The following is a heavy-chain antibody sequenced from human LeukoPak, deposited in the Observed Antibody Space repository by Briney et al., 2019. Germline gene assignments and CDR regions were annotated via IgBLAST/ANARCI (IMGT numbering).Heavy chain of an antibody. CDR1: GFNLSSNY. D-gene: IGHD3-16*01. CDR2: IYSGGST. V-gene: IGHV3-53*01. CDR3: ARDFRDFGGGTY. Sequence: PVGSLRLSCPASGFNLSSNYLSWVRQAPGKGLEWVSVIYSGGSTYYADSVKGRFTISRDNSKNTLYLQMNSLRAEDTAVYYCARDFRDFGGGTYWGQGTLVTVSS. J-gene: IGHJ4*02.